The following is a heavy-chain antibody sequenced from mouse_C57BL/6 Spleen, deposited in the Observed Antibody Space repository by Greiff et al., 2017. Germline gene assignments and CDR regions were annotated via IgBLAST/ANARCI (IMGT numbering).Heavy chain of an antibody. CDR2: INPNNGGT. CDR1: GYTFTDYN. Sequence: EVQLQESGPELVKPGASVTIPCKASGYTFTDYNMDWVKQSHGKSLEWIGDINPNNGGTIYNQKFKGKATLTVDKSSSTAYMELRSLTSEDTAVDYCARLLRFPWYFDVWGTGTTVTVSS. V-gene: IGHV1-18*01. CDR3: ARLLRFPWYFDV. J-gene: IGHJ1*03. D-gene: IGHD1-1*01.